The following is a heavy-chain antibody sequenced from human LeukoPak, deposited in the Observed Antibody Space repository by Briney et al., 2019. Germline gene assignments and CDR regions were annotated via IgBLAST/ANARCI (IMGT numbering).Heavy chain of an antibody. V-gene: IGHV3-23*01. D-gene: IGHD7-27*01. CDR3: AKDRPGDGGWSFDF. CDR2: IRSSGGST. CDR1: GFTFSSSA. Sequence: GGPLRLSCAASGFTFSSSAMSGVRQAAGKGLEWVSGIRSSGGSTFYADSVKGRFTISRDNSKNTLDLQMNSLRAEDTAVYYCAKDRPGDGGWSFDFWGQGILVTVSS. J-gene: IGHJ4*02.